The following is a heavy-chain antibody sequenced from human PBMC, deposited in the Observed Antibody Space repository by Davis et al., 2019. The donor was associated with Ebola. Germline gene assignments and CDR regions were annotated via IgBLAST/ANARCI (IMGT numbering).Heavy chain of an antibody. CDR2: VIPNDGAT. CDR1: GYTFSSYY. V-gene: IGHV1-46*01. D-gene: IGHD5-12*01. Sequence: ASVKVPCKASGYTFSSYYVHCVRHDPPQGLVWMAPVIPNDGATTYAQKFQGRATMTRDTSTTTVYMELRSLRTEDTAVYYCARNPGYSGYDGGFDYWGQGTLVTVSS. J-gene: IGHJ4*02. CDR3: ARNPGYSGYDGGFDY.